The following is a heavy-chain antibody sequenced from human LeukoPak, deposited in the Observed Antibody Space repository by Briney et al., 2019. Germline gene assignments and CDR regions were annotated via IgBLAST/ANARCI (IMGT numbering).Heavy chain of an antibody. CDR3: ARAGFYGDYGL. V-gene: IGHV4-61*01. J-gene: IGHJ4*02. D-gene: IGHD4-17*01. Sequence: SETLSLTCTVSGGSVSSGSYYWSWIRQPPGKGLEWIGYIYYSGSTNYNPSLKSRVTISVDTSKNQFSLKLSSVTAADTAVYYCARAGFYGDYGLWGQGTLVTVSS. CDR1: GGSVSSGSYY. CDR2: IYYSGST.